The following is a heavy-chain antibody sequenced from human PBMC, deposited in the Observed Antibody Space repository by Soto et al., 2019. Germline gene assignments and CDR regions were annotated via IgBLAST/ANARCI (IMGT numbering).Heavy chain of an antibody. J-gene: IGHJ6*02. Sequence: QVQLVQSGAEVKKPGSSVKVSCKASGGTFSSYAISWVRQAPGQGLEWMGGFIPIFGTANYEQKFQGRVTITADESTSTAYMELSSLRSEDTAVYYCARDGDYSNYDGNYYYYGMDVWGQGTTVTVSS. V-gene: IGHV1-69*12. D-gene: IGHD4-4*01. CDR3: ARDGDYSNYDGNYYYYGMDV. CDR2: FIPIFGTA. CDR1: GGTFSSYA.